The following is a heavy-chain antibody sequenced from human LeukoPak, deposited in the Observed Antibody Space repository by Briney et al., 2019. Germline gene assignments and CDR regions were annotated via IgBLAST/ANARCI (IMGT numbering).Heavy chain of an antibody. J-gene: IGHJ6*03. D-gene: IGHD2-2*01. CDR1: GDTFCSYA. V-gene: IGHV1-69*13. CDR3: ARGVWHCSSTSCYPYYYYYYMDV. Sequence: SVKVSCKASGDTFCSYAISWVRQAPGQGLEWMGGIIPIFGTANYAQKFQGRVTITADESTSPAYMELSSLRSEDTAVYYCARGVWHCSSTSCYPYYYYYYMDVWGKGTTVTVSS. CDR2: IIPIFGTA.